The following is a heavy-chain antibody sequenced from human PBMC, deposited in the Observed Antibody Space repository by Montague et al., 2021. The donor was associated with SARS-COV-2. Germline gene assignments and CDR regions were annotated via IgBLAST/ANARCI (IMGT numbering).Heavy chain of an antibody. J-gene: IGHJ3*01. CDR3: ARARYGPDAIDV. Sequence: SETLSLTCTVSGGSISSNYWSWIRQPPGKGLEWIGYINYSGSTNYNPSLKSRVTISLETSKNQFSLKLNAVTAADTAVYYCARARYGPDAIDVWGQGTMVTVSS. CDR2: INYSGST. CDR1: GGSISSNY. V-gene: IGHV4-59*01. D-gene: IGHD1-14*01.